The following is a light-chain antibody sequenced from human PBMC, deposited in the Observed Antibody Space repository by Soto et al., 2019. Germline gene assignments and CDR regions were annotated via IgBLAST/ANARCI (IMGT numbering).Light chain of an antibody. CDR2: EVT. V-gene: IGLV2-14*01. CDR3: CSFAGSYSYV. CDR1: SSDVGSFNY. Sequence: QSALTQPASVSGSPGQSITISCTATSSDVGSFNYVSWYQHHPGKAPKLMIYEVTSRPSGVSNRFSGSKSGNTASLTISGLQAEDEADYSCCSFAGSYSYVFGTGTKVTVL. J-gene: IGLJ1*01.